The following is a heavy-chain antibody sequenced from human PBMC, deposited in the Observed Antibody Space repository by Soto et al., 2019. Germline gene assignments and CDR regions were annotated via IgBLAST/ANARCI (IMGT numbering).Heavy chain of an antibody. Sequence: QVQLVQSGAEVKKPGASVKVSCKASGYTFTGYYMHWVRQAPGQGLEWMGWINPNSGGTNYAQKFQGWVTMTRDTSISTAYMELSRLRSDDTAVYYCARDLSGSSGYYYYGMDVWGQGTTVTVSS. CDR1: GYTFTGYY. D-gene: IGHD6-6*01. J-gene: IGHJ6*02. CDR2: INPNSGGT. CDR3: ARDLSGSSGYYYYGMDV. V-gene: IGHV1-2*04.